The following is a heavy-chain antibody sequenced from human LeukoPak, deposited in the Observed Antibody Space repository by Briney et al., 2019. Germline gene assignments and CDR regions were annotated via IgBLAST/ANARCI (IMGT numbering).Heavy chain of an antibody. CDR2: ISYDGSNK. D-gene: IGHD3-10*01. V-gene: IGHV3-30-3*01. CDR1: GFTFSSYA. CDR3: ARAELLWFGEFDAFDI. Sequence: GGSLRLSCAASGFTFSSYAMHWVRQAPGKGLEWVAVISYDGSNKYYADSVKGRFTISRDNSKNTLYLQMNSLRAEDTAVYYCARAELLWFGEFDAFDIWGQGTMVTVSS. J-gene: IGHJ3*02.